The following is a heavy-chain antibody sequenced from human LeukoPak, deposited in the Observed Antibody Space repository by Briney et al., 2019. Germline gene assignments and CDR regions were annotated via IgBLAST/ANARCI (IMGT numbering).Heavy chain of an antibody. J-gene: IGHJ4*02. CDR1: GFTFSSYA. CDR2: ISYDGSNK. V-gene: IGHV3-30-3*01. CDR3: ATVSRRCSSTSCYMVY. D-gene: IGHD2-2*02. Sequence: PGGSLRLSCAASGFTFSSYAMHWVRQAPGKGLEWVAVISYDGSNKYYADSVKGRFTISRDNSKNTLYLQMNSLRAGDTAVYYCATVSRRCSSTSCYMVYWGQGTLVTVSS.